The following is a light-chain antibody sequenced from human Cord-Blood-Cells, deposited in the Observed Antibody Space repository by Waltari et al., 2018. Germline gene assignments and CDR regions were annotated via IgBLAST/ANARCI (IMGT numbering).Light chain of an antibody. V-gene: IGKV1-39*01. CDR2: AAS. J-gene: IGKJ5*01. CDR1: QSISSY. Sequence: DIHMTQSPSSLSASVGDRVTITCRASQSISSYLNWYKQKPGKAPKLLIYAASSLQSGVPSRFSGSGSGTDFTLTISSLQPEDFATYYCQQSYSTPVTFGQGTRLEIK. CDR3: QQSYSTPVT.